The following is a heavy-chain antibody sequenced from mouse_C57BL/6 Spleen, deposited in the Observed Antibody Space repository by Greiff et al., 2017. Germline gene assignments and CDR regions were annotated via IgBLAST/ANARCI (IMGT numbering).Heavy chain of an antibody. CDR2: IDPSDNGN. D-gene: IGHD3-2*02. CDR3: ARRSSGYGAD. CDR1: GYTFTSYW. V-gene: IGHV1-52*01. J-gene: IGHJ3*01. Sequence: QVQLQQPGAELVRPGSSVKLSCKASGYTFTSYWMHWVKQRPIQGLEWIGNIDPSDNGNPSKQKFQDKATLTVDKSSGTAYRRLSSLTSEDAAVYYCARRSSGYGADWGQGTLVTVSA.